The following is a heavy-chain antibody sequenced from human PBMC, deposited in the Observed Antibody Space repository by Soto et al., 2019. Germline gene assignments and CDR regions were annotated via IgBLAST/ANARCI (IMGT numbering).Heavy chain of an antibody. V-gene: IGHV3-30-3*01. CDR3: ARATSGWYKDAFDI. D-gene: IGHD6-19*01. Sequence: QVQLVESVGGVVQPGRSLRLSCAASGFTFSNYAMHWVGQAPGKGLEWVAVISYDGSNKYYADSVKGRFTISRDNSKNTLYLQMNSLRAEDTAVYYCARATSGWYKDAFDIWGQGTMVTVSS. CDR1: GFTFSNYA. J-gene: IGHJ3*02. CDR2: ISYDGSNK.